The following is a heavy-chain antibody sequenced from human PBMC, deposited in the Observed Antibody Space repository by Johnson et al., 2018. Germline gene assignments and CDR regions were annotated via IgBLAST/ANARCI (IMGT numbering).Heavy chain of an antibody. J-gene: IGHJ6*02. D-gene: IGHD5/OR15-5a*01. CDR1: GFTFNGFA. CDR3: TRHLIRVSGTEVESYYGLDV. V-gene: IGHV3-73*01. Sequence: VQLVQSGGGLVQPGGSLKLSCAASGFTFNGFAIHWVRQASGKGLEWVGRIRSKTNNYATAYAASVAGRFSIARDDSINTAFLLMNILKTEATAGYYFTRHLIRVSGTEVESYYGLDVWGQGTTVTVSS. CDR2: IRSKTNNYAT.